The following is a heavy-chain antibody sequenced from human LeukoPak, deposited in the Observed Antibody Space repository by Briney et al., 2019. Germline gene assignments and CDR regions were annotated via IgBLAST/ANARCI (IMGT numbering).Heavy chain of an antibody. Sequence: PGGSLRLSCAASGFPFSTSWMSWVRQAPGKGLEWVANIKQDGSEKYYVDSVRGRFTISRDNAKNSLYLQMNSLRAEDTAMYYCARWVPHYDTSGFYYGDFDYWGQGTLLTVSS. CDR1: GFPFSTSW. V-gene: IGHV3-7*01. CDR2: IKQDGSEK. D-gene: IGHD3-22*01. J-gene: IGHJ4*02. CDR3: ARWVPHYDTSGFYYGDFDY.